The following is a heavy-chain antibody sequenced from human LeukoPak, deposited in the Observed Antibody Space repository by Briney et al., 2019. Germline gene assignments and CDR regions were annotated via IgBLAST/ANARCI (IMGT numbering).Heavy chain of an antibody. J-gene: IGHJ5*02. CDR3: ARGAHGPADCSSTSCYSDWFDP. V-gene: IGHV4-34*01. Sequence: PSETLSLTCAVYGGSFSGYYWSWIRQPPGKGLEWMGEINHSGSTNYNPSLKSRVTISVDTSKNQFSLKLSSVTAADTAVYYCARGAHGPADCSSTSCYSDWFDPWGQGTLVTVSS. CDR1: GGSFSGYY. CDR2: INHSGST. D-gene: IGHD2-2*01.